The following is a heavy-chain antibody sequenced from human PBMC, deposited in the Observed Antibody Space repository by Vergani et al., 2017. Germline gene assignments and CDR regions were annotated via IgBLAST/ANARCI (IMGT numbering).Heavy chain of an antibody. CDR3: ARGLIAAAANYYYYGMDV. V-gene: IGHV1-69*01. J-gene: IGHJ6*02. CDR2: IIPIFGTA. D-gene: IGHD6-13*01. Sequence: VQLVESGGGLVKPGSSVKVSCKASGGTFSSYAISWVRQAPGQGLEWMGGIIPIFGTANYAQKFQGRVTITADESTSTAYMELSSLRSEDTAVYYCARGLIAAAANYYYYGMDVWGQGTTVTVSS. CDR1: GGTFSSYA.